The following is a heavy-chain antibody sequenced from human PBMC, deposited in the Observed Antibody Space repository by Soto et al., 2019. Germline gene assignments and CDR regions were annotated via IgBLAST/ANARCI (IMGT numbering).Heavy chain of an antibody. J-gene: IGHJ4*02. CDR2: VSGSGGGT. CDR3: VREGGDSSSLVDNYFDY. D-gene: IGHD1-26*01. V-gene: IGHV3-23*01. Sequence: GGSLRLSCAASGSTFAHQAMSWVRQAPGTGLEWVSAVSGSGGGTYYAESVKGRFTISRDNSKNTLSLQMNSLRVEDTAVYYCVREGGDSSSLVDNYFDYWGQGALVTVS. CDR1: GSTFAHQA.